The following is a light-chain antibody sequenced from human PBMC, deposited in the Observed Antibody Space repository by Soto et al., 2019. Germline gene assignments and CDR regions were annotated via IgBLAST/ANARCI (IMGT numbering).Light chain of an antibody. V-gene: IGKV3-15*01. CDR3: QHYHNWPRT. J-gene: IGKJ2*01. Sequence: EIVMTQSPATLSVSPGERATLSCRASQSVSSNLAWYQQKPGQAPRLLIYGASTRATGIPARFSGSGSGTEFTLTISSLQSEDFAVYYCQHYHNWPRTFGQGTKLEIK. CDR1: QSVSSN. CDR2: GAS.